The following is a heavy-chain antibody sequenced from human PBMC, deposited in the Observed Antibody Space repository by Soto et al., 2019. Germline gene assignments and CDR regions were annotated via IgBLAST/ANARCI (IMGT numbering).Heavy chain of an antibody. D-gene: IGHD3-3*01. Sequence: PGGSLRLSCAASGFTFSTYAMSWVRQAPGKGLEWASGISGSGGNTYYADSVKGRFTISRDNSKNTLYLQMNSLRAEDTAVYYCARDRGYDFWSGYRPYYYYGMDVWGQGTTVTVSS. J-gene: IGHJ6*02. CDR2: ISGSGGNT. V-gene: IGHV3-23*01. CDR1: GFTFSTYA. CDR3: ARDRGYDFWSGYRPYYYYGMDV.